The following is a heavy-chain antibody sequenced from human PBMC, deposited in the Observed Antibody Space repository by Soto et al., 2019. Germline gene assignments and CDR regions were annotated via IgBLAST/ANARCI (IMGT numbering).Heavy chain of an antibody. Sequence: GGSLRLSCAASGFPFSSYWMHWVRQVPGKGPVWVSRISYDGTSLTYADSVRGRFTVSRDNAKKMLYLQMNSLRVDDTAVYYCVSDVFGVSNFWGQGTVVTVSS. CDR1: GFPFSSYW. CDR2: ISYDGTSL. V-gene: IGHV3-74*03. J-gene: IGHJ4*02. CDR3: VSDVFGVSNF. D-gene: IGHD3-3*01.